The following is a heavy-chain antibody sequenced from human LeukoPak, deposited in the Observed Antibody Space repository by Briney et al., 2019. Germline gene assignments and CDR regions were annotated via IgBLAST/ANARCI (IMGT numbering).Heavy chain of an antibody. Sequence: SGPTLVKPTQTLTLTCTFSGFSLSTSGVGVGWIRQPPGKALEWLALIYWNDDKRYSPSPKSRLTITKDTSKNQVVLTMTNMDPVDTATYYCARMAERWLQPYADYWGQGTLVTVSS. CDR2: IYWNDDK. CDR1: GFSLSTSGVG. J-gene: IGHJ4*02. CDR3: ARMAERWLQPYADY. V-gene: IGHV2-5*01. D-gene: IGHD5-24*01.